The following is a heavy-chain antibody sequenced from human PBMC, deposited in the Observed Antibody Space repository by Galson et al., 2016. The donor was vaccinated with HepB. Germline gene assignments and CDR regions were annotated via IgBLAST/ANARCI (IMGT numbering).Heavy chain of an antibody. V-gene: IGHV5-51*01. CDR1: GYSFTTYW. J-gene: IGHJ3*02. CDR3: ARPGYNWNDGAVDN. Sequence: QSGAEVKKPGESLEISCKGSGYSFTTYWIGWVRQMPGKGLEWMGIIYPGDSDTRYSPSLQGQVTISADKSSSTAYLQWSSLKASDTAMYYCARPGYNWNDGAVDNCGQGTRVTVSS. CDR2: IYPGDSDT. D-gene: IGHD1-20*01.